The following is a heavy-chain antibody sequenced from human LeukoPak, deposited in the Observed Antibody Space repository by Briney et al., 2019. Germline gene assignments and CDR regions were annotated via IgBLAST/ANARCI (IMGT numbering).Heavy chain of an antibody. V-gene: IGHV4-59*01. CDR2: IYHSGST. D-gene: IGHD3-22*01. J-gene: IGHJ4*02. CDR3: ARRTYFYDSSGYYFDY. Sequence: SETLSLTCTVSGGSISSYYWSWIRQPPGKGLECIGYIYHSGSTNYNPSLKSRVTISVDTSKNQFSLKLSFVTAADTAVYYCARRTYFYDSSGYYFDYWGQGTLVTVSS. CDR1: GGSISSYY.